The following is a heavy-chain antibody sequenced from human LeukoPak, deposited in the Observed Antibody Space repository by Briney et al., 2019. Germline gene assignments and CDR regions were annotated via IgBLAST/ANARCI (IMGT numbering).Heavy chain of an antibody. V-gene: IGHV4-59*12. D-gene: IGHD2-2*02. Sequence: SETLSLTCTVSGGSISSYYWSWIRQPPGKGLEWIGYIYYSGSTNYNPSLKSRVTISVDTSKNQFSLKLSSVTAADTAVYYCARRHGYCSSTSCYNTRYCSGGSCRYYFDYWGQGTLVTVSS. J-gene: IGHJ4*02. CDR3: ARRHGYCSSTSCYNTRYCSGGSCRYYFDY. CDR2: IYYSGST. CDR1: GGSISSYY.